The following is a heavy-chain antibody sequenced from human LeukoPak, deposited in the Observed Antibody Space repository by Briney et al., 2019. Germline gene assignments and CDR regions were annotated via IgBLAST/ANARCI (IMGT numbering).Heavy chain of an antibody. V-gene: IGHV3-21*01. Sequence: PGGSLRLSCVGPGFTFSTYRMNWVRQAPGKGLEWVSSISSSSSYLYYADSVKGRITISRDNAKNSLYLQMNSLRVEDTAVYYCARDKDVYFDYWGQGTLVTVSS. CDR2: ISSSSSYL. CDR3: ARDKDVYFDY. CDR1: GFTFSTYR. J-gene: IGHJ4*02.